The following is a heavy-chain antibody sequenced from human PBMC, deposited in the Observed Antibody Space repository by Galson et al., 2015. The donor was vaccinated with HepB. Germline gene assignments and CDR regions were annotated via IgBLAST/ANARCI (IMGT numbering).Heavy chain of an antibody. CDR3: AREGPQTGTSSFDI. CDR2: IWWDGTHD. V-gene: IGHV3-33*01. J-gene: IGHJ3*02. Sequence: SLRLSCAASGFTFSDYGMHWVRQAPGKGLEWAAPIWWDGTHDSYADPVKGRFTVPRDNSKNTVHLEMNGLRLEDTAVYYCAREGPQTGTSSFDIWGQGTMVTVSS. CDR1: GFTFSDYG. D-gene: IGHD3-9*01.